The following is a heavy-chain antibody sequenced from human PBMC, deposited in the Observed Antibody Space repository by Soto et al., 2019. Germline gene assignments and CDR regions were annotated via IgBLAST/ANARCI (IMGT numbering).Heavy chain of an antibody. V-gene: IGHV2-5*02. J-gene: IGHJ5*02. CDR2: IYWDDDK. D-gene: IGHD3-16*01. Sequence: QITLKESGPTLVKPTQTLTLTCTFSGFSLTTRGVGVGWIRQPPGKALECLALIYWDDDKRYSPSLQSRLSSPKXPXINQVVLTMTNVDPVDTATYYCAHIPNYYQYDWFDPWGQGTLVSVSS. CDR3: AHIPNYYQYDWFDP. CDR1: GFSLTTRGVG.